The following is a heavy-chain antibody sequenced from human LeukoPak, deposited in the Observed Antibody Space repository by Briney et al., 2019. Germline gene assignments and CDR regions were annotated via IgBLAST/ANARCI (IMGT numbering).Heavy chain of an antibody. CDR3: AKGSNSSDNWYFDL. D-gene: IGHD2/OR15-2a*01. V-gene: IGHV4-59*01. CDR1: GGSISSYN. Sequence: SETLSLTCIVSGGSISSYNWNWIRQPPGKGLEWIGYMYNSGSTNNNPSLKSRVTISVDKPKNQFSLKLSSVTAADTAVYYCAKGSNSSDNWYFDLWGRGTLVTVSS. CDR2: MYNSGST. J-gene: IGHJ2*01.